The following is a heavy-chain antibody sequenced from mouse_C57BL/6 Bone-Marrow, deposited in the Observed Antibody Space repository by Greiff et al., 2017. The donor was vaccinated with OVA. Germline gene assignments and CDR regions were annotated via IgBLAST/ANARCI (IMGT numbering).Heavy chain of an antibody. CDR2: IWSGGST. J-gene: IGHJ1*03. CDR3: ARRSLPGYFDV. V-gene: IGHV2-2*01. Sequence: QVQLQQSGPGLVQPSQSLSITCTVSGFSLTSYGVHWVRQSPGKGLEWLGVIWSGGSTDYNAAFISSLSISKDNSKSQVFFKMNSLQADDTAVYYCARRSLPGYFDVWGTGTTVTVSS. CDR1: GFSLTSYG.